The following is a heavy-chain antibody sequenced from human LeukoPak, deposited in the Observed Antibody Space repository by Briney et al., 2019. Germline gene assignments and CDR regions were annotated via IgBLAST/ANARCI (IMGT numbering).Heavy chain of an antibody. CDR2: IYYSGST. V-gene: IGHV4-61*01. Sequence: SETLSLTCTVSGGPVSSGSYYWSWIRQPPGTGLEWIGYIYYSGSTNYNPSLKSRVTISVDTSKNQFSLKLSSVTAADTAVCYCARVRGDYVWGSYRPTYYFDYWGQGTLVTVSS. D-gene: IGHD3-16*02. CDR3: ARVRGDYVWGSYRPTYYFDY. J-gene: IGHJ4*02. CDR1: GGPVSSGSYY.